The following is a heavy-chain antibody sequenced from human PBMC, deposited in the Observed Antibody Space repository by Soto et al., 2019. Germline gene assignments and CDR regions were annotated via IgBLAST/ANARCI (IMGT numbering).Heavy chain of an antibody. CDR2: INPSGGST. V-gene: IGHV1-46*01. CDR1: GYTFINSY. Sequence: QVQLVQSGAGVKSPGAPLKFPCKASGYTFINSYIHWVGQAPGQGLEWMGMINPSGGSTSYAQKFQGRVTMTSDTSTRTVYMELSSLRSEDTAVYYCARNDKSGLDYWGQGTLVTVSS. CDR3: ARNDKSGLDY. D-gene: IGHD1-1*01. J-gene: IGHJ4*02.